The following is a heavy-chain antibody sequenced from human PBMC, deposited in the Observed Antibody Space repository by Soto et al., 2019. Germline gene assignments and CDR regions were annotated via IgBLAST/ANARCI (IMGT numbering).Heavy chain of an antibody. Sequence: QVQLVESGGGVVQPGTSLRLSCAASGFTFRSYGMHWVRQAPGKGLEWVALIWYEGSSKYYADSVKGRFTISRDNSTNTLYLQVDSLRADATAVYYGARVDRGSSLCYSYFGMDVWGQGTTVTVSS. D-gene: IGHD6-6*01. V-gene: IGHV3-33*01. J-gene: IGHJ6*02. CDR2: IWYEGSSK. CDR3: ARVDRGSSLCYSYFGMDV. CDR1: GFTFRSYG.